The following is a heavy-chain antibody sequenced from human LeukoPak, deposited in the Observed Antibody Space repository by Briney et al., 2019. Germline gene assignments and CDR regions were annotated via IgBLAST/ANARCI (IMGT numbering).Heavy chain of an antibody. V-gene: IGHV3-66*01. J-gene: IGHJ4*02. CDR3: ASGELLYYFDY. CDR1: GFTVSSNY. D-gene: IGHD3-10*01. Sequence: GGPLRLSCAASGFTVSSNYMSWVRQAPGKGLEWVSVIYSGGSTYYADSVKGRFTISRDNSKNTLYLQMNSLRAEDTAVYYCASGELLYYFDYWGQGTLVTVSS. CDR2: IYSGGST.